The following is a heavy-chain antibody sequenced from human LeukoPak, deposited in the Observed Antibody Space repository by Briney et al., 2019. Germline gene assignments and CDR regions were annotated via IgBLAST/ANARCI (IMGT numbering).Heavy chain of an antibody. CDR1: GFTFSSYS. V-gene: IGHV3-21*01. J-gene: IGHJ4*02. CDR2: ISSSSSYI. D-gene: IGHD3-3*01. CDR3: AGGGDHYEFWSGYPPPFDY. Sequence: GGSLRLSCAASGFTFSSYSMNWVRQAPGKGLEWVSSISSSSSYIYYADSVKGRFTISRDNAKNSLYLQMNSLRAEDTAVYYCAGGGDHYEFWSGYPPPFDYWGQGTLVTVSS.